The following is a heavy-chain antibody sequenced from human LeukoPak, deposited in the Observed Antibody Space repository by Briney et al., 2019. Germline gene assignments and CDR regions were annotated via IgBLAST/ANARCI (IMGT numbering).Heavy chain of an antibody. D-gene: IGHD6-13*01. V-gene: IGHV3-7*01. J-gene: IGHJ6*03. CDR1: GFTVSSNY. Sequence: PGGSLRLSCAASGFTVSSNYMSWVRQAPGKGLEWVANIKQDGSEKYYVDSVKGRFTISRDNAKNSLYLQMNSLRAEDTAVYYCARDGSIAAAGTYYYYYYYMDVWGKGTTVTVSS. CDR2: IKQDGSEK. CDR3: ARDGSIAAAGTYYYYYYYMDV.